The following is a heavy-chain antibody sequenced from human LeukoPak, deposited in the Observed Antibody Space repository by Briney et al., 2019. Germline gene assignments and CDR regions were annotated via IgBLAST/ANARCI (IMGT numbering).Heavy chain of an antibody. V-gene: IGHV1-2*02. CDR3: AMGGGYYDFWSGPPRWFDP. D-gene: IGHD3-3*01. CDR2: INPNSGGT. CDR1: GYTFTGYY. Sequence: ASVKVSCKASGYTFTGYYMHWVRQAPGQGLEWMGWINPNSGGTNYAQKFQGRVTMTRDTSISTAYMELSRLRSDDTAVYYCAMGGGYYDFWSGPPRWFDPWGQGTLVTVSS. J-gene: IGHJ5*02.